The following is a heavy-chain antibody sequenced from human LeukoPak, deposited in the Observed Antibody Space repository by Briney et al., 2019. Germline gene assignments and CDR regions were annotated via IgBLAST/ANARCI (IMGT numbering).Heavy chain of an antibody. CDR1: GFTFSSYE. CDR3: AKIRPPAYDI. D-gene: IGHD3-3*02. Sequence: GGSLRLSCAASGFTFSSYEMNWVRQTPGKGLEWVSAISGRDGSTYYADSVKGRFTISRDNSKNTLYLQMNSLRAEDTAVYYCAKIRPPAYDIWGQGTMVTVSS. V-gene: IGHV3-23*01. J-gene: IGHJ3*02. CDR2: ISGRDGST.